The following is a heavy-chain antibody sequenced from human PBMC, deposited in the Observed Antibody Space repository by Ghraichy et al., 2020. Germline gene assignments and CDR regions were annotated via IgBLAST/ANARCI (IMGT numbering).Heavy chain of an antibody. CDR1: GFTFSSYW. CDR3: TRGASTAPRVRFDY. Sequence: LSLTCAASGFTFSSYWMHWVRPVPGKGLVWISGLNSDGRNTVYADSVKGRFTISRDNANNMLYLQINSLRVEDTAVYYCTRGASTAPRVRFDYWGQGTPVTVAA. D-gene: IGHD1-1*01. J-gene: IGHJ4*02. CDR2: LNSDGRNT. V-gene: IGHV3-74*01.